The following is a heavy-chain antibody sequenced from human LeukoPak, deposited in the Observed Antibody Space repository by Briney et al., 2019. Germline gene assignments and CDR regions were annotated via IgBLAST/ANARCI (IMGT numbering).Heavy chain of an antibody. V-gene: IGHV4-31*03. Sequence: SETLSLTCTVSGASISSGGYYWSWIRQHPGKGLEWIGYIFYSGSTYYNPSLKSRVTISVDTSKNQFSLKLSSVTAADTAVYFWARKGYSYGHPFDYWGRGTLVTVSS. CDR1: GASISSGGYY. CDR2: IFYSGST. CDR3: ARKGYSYGHPFDY. D-gene: IGHD5-18*01. J-gene: IGHJ4*02.